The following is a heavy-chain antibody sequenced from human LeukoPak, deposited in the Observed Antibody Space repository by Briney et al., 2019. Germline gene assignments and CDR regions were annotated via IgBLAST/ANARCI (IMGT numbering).Heavy chain of an antibody. D-gene: IGHD6-13*01. Sequence: SETLSLTCTVSGTSIGSFYWVWIRQPAGKGLEWIGRLYNGGDTNYSPSLRSRVTMPVDTSKNQFSLKLKSVTAADTAVYYCARGVEASGVGFYAFDIWGQGTMVTVSS. V-gene: IGHV4-4*07. CDR3: ARGVEASGVGFYAFDI. CDR1: GTSIGSFY. CDR2: LYNGGDT. J-gene: IGHJ3*02.